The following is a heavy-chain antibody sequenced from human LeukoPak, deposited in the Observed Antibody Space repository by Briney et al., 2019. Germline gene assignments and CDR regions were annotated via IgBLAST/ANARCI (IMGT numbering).Heavy chain of an antibody. V-gene: IGHV3-9*01. CDR2: ISWNSGSI. CDR1: GFTFDDYA. D-gene: IGHD6-13*01. Sequence: GGSLRLSCAASGFTFDDYAMHWVRQAPGKGLEWVSGISWNSGSIGYADSVKGRFTISRDNAKNSLYLQMNSLRAEDTALYYCAKNREVAAAGAGFYYFDYWGQGTLVTVSS. J-gene: IGHJ4*02. CDR3: AKNREVAAAGAGFYYFDY.